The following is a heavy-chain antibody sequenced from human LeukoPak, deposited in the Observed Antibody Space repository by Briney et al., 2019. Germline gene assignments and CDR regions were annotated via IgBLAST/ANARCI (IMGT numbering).Heavy chain of an antibody. J-gene: IGHJ4*02. D-gene: IGHD6-13*01. CDR2: IIPIFGTA. CDR1: GGTFSSYA. Sequence: GASVKVSCKASGGTFSSYAISWVRQAPGQGLEWMGGIIPIFGTANYAQKFQGRVTITADESTSTAYMELSSLRSEDTAVYYCASTFDSSSWYVSFDYWGQGTLVTVSS. V-gene: IGHV1-69*13. CDR3: ASTFDSSSWYVSFDY.